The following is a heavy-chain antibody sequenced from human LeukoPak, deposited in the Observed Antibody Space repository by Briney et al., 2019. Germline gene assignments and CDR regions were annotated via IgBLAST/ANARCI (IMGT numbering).Heavy chain of an antibody. J-gene: IGHJ4*02. Sequence: PGGSLRLSCAASGFTFSSYSMNWVRQAPGKGLEWVSSISSSSSYIYYADSVKGRFTISRDNAKNSLYLQMNSLRAEDTAVYYCARDWIIAVAGIDYWGQGTLVTVSS. CDR2: ISSSSSYI. CDR1: GFTFSSYS. CDR3: ARDWIIAVAGIDY. D-gene: IGHD6-19*01. V-gene: IGHV3-21*01.